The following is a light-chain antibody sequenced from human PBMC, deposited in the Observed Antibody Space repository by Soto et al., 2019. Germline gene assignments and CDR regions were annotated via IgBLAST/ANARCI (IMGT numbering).Light chain of an antibody. CDR3: SSYTSSSTLSV. CDR2: DVS. J-gene: IGLJ1*01. CDR1: SSDVGGYNY. V-gene: IGLV2-14*01. Sequence: QSALTQPASVSGSPGQWITISCTGTSSDVGGYNYVSWYQQHPGKAPKLMIYDVSNRPSGVSNRFSASKSGNTASLTISGLQAEDEADYYCSSYTSSSTLSVFGTGTKVTV.